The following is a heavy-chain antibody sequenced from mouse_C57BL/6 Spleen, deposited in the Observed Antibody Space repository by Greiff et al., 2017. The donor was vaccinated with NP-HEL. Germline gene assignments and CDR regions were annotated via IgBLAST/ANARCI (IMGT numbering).Heavy chain of an antibody. Sequence: EVKLVESGGGLVKPGGSLKLSCAASGFTFSSYAMSWVRQTPEKRLEWVATISDGGSYTYYPDNVKGRFTISRDNAKNNLYLQMSHLKSEDTAMYYCARVMVTYFDYWGQGTTLTVSS. CDR3: ARVMVTYFDY. D-gene: IGHD2-2*01. CDR1: GFTFSSYA. V-gene: IGHV5-4*03. J-gene: IGHJ2*01. CDR2: ISDGGSYT.